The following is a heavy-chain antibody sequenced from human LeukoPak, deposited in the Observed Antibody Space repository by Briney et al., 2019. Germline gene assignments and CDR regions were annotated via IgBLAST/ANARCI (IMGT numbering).Heavy chain of an antibody. CDR3: ARGFASSGWPPGFDY. CDR1: GFTFSSYW. CDR2: IKQDGSEK. Sequence: GGSLRLSCGASGFTFSSYWMSWVRQAPGKGLEWVANIKQDGSEKYYVDSVKGRFTISRDNAKNSLYLQMNSLRAEGTAVYYCARGFASSGWPPGFDYWGQGTLVTVSS. D-gene: IGHD6-19*01. V-gene: IGHV3-7*01. J-gene: IGHJ4*02.